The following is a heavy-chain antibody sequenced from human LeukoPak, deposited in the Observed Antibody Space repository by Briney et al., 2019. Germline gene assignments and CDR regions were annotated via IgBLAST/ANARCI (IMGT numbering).Heavy chain of an antibody. CDR3: ARPITMVRGVTTDDY. V-gene: IGHV4-39*01. D-gene: IGHD3-10*01. CDR1: GGSIRSSDDY. Sequence: SETLSLTCSASGGSIRSSDDYWGFVRQTPGKGLEWMGSIYYTGSSHYNPSLKSRATISVDTSKNQFSLKLSSVTAADTAVYYCARPITMVRGVTTDDYWGQGTLVTVSS. CDR2: IYYTGSS. J-gene: IGHJ4*02.